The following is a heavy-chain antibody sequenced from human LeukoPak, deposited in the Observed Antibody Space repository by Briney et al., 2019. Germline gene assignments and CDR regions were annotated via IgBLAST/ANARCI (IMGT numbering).Heavy chain of an antibody. CDR1: GFSFNTYG. D-gene: IGHD6-13*01. Sequence: GGSLRLSCAVSGFSFNTYGMHWVRQAPGKGLEWVAFIRYDAINKYYADSVKGRFTISRDNSKNTLYLQMNSLRAEDTAVYYCARGAHRIATTSKIDYWGQGTLVTVSS. J-gene: IGHJ4*02. CDR3: ARGAHRIATTSKIDY. V-gene: IGHV3-30*02. CDR2: IRYDAINK.